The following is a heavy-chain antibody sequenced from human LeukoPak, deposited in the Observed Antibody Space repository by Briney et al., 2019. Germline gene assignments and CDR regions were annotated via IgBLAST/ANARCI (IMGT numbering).Heavy chain of an antibody. V-gene: IGHV1-69*01. D-gene: IGHD5-12*01. J-gene: IGHJ4*02. CDR3: AQGRVGYDRYSADN. CDR2: IIPIFGTA. Sequence: SVKVSCKASGGTFSSYAISWVRQAPGQGLEWTGGIIPIFGTANYAQKFQGRVTITADESTSTAYMELSSLRSEDTAVYYCAQGRVGYDRYSADNWGQGTLVTVSS. CDR1: GGTFSSYA.